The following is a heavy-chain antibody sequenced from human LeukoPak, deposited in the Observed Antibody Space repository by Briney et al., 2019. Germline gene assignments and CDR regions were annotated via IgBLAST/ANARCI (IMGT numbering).Heavy chain of an antibody. V-gene: IGHV3-21*01. J-gene: IGHJ4*02. CDR1: GFTFSSYS. D-gene: IGHD3-16*01. Sequence: PGGSLRLSCAASGFTFSSYSMNWVRQAPGEGLEWVSSISSSSSYIYYADSVKGRFTISSDNAKNSQYLQMNSLRVEDTAVYYCATKGGDYWGQGTLVTVSS. CDR3: ATKGGDY. CDR2: ISSSSSYI.